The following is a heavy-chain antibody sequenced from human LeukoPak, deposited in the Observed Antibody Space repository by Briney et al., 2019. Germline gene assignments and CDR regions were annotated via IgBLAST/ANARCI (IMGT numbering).Heavy chain of an antibody. CDR2: IKQDGSEK. CDR3: ARDRYGDYRTTDY. CDR1: GFTFSSYW. V-gene: IGHV3-7*01. J-gene: IGHJ4*02. Sequence: GGSLRLSCAASGFTFSSYWMSWVRQAPGKGLEWVANIKQDGSEKYYVDSVKGRFTISRDNAKNSLYLQMNSLRAEDTAVYYCARDRYGDYRTTDYWGQGTLVTVSS. D-gene: IGHD4-17*01.